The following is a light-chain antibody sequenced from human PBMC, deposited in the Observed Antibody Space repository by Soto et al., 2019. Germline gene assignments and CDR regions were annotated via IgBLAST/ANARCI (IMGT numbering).Light chain of an antibody. CDR1: QSISNH. J-gene: IGKJ1*01. CDR2: AAS. Sequence: DIQMTQSPSSLSASVEDRVIITCRASQSISNHLNWYQQKPGKAPKLLIFAASSLQSGVPSRFSGSRSGPNFILTISSLRPEDFATCYCEQSYSSPPTFGQGTKVDIK. CDR3: EQSYSSPPT. V-gene: IGKV1-39*01.